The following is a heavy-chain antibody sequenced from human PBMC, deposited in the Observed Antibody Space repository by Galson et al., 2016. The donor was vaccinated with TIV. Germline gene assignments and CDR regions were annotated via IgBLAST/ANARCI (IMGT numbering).Heavy chain of an antibody. V-gene: IGHV1-2*02. CDR3: ARVRYGSSWT. Sequence: SVKVSCKASGYTFTGYYMHWVRQAPGQGLEWMGWIDPNSGGTNYAQKFQGRVTMTSDTSIITAYMEVTRLTSDDTAIYYCARVRYGSSWTWGQGTLVTVSS. CDR2: IDPNSGGT. D-gene: IGHD6-13*01. J-gene: IGHJ5*02. CDR1: GYTFTGYY.